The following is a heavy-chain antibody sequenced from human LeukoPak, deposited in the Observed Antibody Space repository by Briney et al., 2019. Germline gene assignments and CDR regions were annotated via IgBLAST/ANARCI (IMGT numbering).Heavy chain of an antibody. CDR1: GGSISSYY. V-gene: IGHV4-59*12. Sequence: PETLSLTCTVSGGSISSYYWSWIRQPPGKGLEWIGYIYYSGSTYYNPSLKSRVTISVDTSKNQFSLKLSSVTAADTAVYYCARVGNPPPSYYYYYMDVWGKGTTVTVSS. J-gene: IGHJ6*03. CDR3: ARVGNPPPSYYYYYMDV. D-gene: IGHD2/OR15-2a*01. CDR2: IYYSGST.